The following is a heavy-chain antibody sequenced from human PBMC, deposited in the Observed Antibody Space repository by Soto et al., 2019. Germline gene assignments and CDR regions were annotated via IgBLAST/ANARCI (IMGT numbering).Heavy chain of an antibody. J-gene: IGHJ6*02. Sequence: ASVKVSCKASGYSFTTHAMIWVRQAPGQRPEWMGWINAGNGNTKYSQKFQGRVTITRDTSASTAYMELSSLRSEDTAVYYCARDLYYYDSSRWGLRYYYYGMDVWGQGTTVTVSS. CDR1: GYSFTTHA. V-gene: IGHV1-3*01. CDR3: ARDLYYYDSSRWGLRYYYYGMDV. CDR2: INAGNGNT. D-gene: IGHD3-22*01.